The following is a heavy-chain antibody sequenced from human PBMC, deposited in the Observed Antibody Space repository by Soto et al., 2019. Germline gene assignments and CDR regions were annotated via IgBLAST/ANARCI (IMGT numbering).Heavy chain of an antibody. V-gene: IGHV1-24*01. Sequence: ASVKVSCKVSGYTLTELSMHWVRQAPGKGREGMGGFDPEDGETIYAQKFQGRVTMTEDTSTDTAYMELSSLRSEDTAVYYCATGPGLCSGGSCLAVYAFDIWGQGTMVTVSS. CDR1: GYTLTELS. CDR2: FDPEDGET. J-gene: IGHJ3*02. CDR3: ATGPGLCSGGSCLAVYAFDI. D-gene: IGHD2-15*01.